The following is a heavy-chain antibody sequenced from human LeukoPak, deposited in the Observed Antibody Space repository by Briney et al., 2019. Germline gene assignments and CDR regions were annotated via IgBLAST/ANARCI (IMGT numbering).Heavy chain of an antibody. D-gene: IGHD6-19*01. CDR1: GYTFTSYD. CDR2: KNPNSGNT. Sequence: GPSENVSCKASGYTFTSYDINGVPHATGQGREWGGWKNPNSGNTGYAQKFQGRVTMNRNTSISTAYMELSSLRSEDTAVYYCAASRSGWYLNKRNFDYWGQGTLVTVS. CDR3: AASRSGWYLNKRNFDY. J-gene: IGHJ4*02. V-gene: IGHV1-8*01.